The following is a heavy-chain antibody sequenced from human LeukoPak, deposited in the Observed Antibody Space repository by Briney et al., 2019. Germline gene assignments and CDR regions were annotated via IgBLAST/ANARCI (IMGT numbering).Heavy chain of an antibody. CDR1: GYSFTNFW. Sequence: GESLKISCKGSGYSFTNFWIGWVRQMPGKGLEWMGIIYPGDSDTRYSPSFQGQVTLSADKSISTAYLQWRSLKASDTAMYYCARQNHDSSGYYYHPPDYWGQGTLVTVSS. D-gene: IGHD3-22*01. CDR3: ARQNHDSSGYYYHPPDY. V-gene: IGHV5-51*01. J-gene: IGHJ4*02. CDR2: IYPGDSDT.